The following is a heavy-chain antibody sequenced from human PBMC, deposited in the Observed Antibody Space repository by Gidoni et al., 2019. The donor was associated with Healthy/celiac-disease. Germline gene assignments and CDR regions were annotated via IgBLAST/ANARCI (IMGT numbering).Heavy chain of an antibody. CDR2: IYYSGGT. J-gene: IGHJ6*02. D-gene: IGHD3-10*01. CDR1: GGPSSSDY. CDR3: ARIPGYGSGSYYLYYSGMDV. Sequence: QVQLQESGPGLVKHSETLSLTCTVSGGPSSSDYWSWIRQPPGKGLGWIGYIYYSGGTNYTPSLTRRVTLSVDTSKNQFSLKLSSVTAADTAVYYCARIPGYGSGSYYLYYSGMDVWGQGTTVTVSS. V-gene: IGHV4-59*01.